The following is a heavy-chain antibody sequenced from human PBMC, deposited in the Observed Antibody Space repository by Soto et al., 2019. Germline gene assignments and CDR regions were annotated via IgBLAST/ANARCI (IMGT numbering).Heavy chain of an antibody. CDR3: TRGPRPSSIVTGAY. CDR2: ISDDGKNT. V-gene: IGHV3-74*03. D-gene: IGHD2-15*01. CDR1: GFVFSVYY. J-gene: IGHJ4*02. Sequence: EVQLEQSGGGLVQPGESLRLSCAASGFVFSVYYMHWVRQVPGKAPVWVARISDDGKNTTYADSVKGRFTISRDNAKDTPYLQMSNLRREDTAVYYCTRGPRPSSIVTGAYWGRGTQVTVSS.